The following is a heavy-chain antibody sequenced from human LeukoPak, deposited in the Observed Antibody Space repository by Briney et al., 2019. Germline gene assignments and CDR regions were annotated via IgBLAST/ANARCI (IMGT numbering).Heavy chain of an antibody. CDR3: ARDRVVPAATSHYYYGMDV. CDR1: GGSISSYY. CDR2: IYHSGST. J-gene: IGHJ6*02. V-gene: IGHV4-59*01. Sequence: SETLSLTCTVSGGSISSYYWSWIRQPPGKGLEWIGYIYHSGSTNYNPSLKSRVTISVDTSKNQFSLKLSSVTAADTAVYYCARDRVVPAATSHYYYGMDVWGQGTTVTVSS. D-gene: IGHD2-2*01.